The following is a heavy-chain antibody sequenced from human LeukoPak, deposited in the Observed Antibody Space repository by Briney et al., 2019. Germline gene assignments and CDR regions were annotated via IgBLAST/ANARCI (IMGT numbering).Heavy chain of an antibody. Sequence: SETLSLTCKVSGVSITTYYWTWIRQPPGKGLEWIGYVDHTGSTNFNPSLNGRVSISRDTTKNLFSLRLRSVTAADTAVYFCARGRVSSSTWYSTYYYYFYMDVWGKGTTVTVSS. D-gene: IGHD1-1*01. CDR2: VDHTGST. J-gene: IGHJ6*03. V-gene: IGHV4-59*01. CDR3: ARGRVSSSTWYSTYYYYFYMDV. CDR1: GVSITTYY.